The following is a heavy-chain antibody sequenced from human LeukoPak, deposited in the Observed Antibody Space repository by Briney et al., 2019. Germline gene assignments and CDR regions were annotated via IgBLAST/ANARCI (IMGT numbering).Heavy chain of an antibody. Sequence: GGSLRLSCAASGFTFSSYAMSWVRQAPGKGLEWASTISGSGGSTYYADSVKGRFTISRDNSKNTLYLQMNSLRAEDTAVYYCARGGPRNSHDYWGQGTLVTVSS. J-gene: IGHJ4*02. CDR3: ARGGPRNSHDY. V-gene: IGHV3-23*01. D-gene: IGHD3-16*01. CDR2: ISGSGGST. CDR1: GFTFSSYA.